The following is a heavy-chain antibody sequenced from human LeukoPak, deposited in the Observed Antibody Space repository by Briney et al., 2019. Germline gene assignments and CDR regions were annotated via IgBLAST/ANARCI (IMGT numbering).Heavy chain of an antibody. CDR2: IIPIFGIA. D-gene: IGHD2-21*02. Sequence: GASVKVSCKASGGTFISYAISWVRQAPGQGLEWMGRIIPIFGIANYAQKFQGRVTITADKSTSTAYMELSSLRSEDTAVYYCAMGVVVTAIKGNFDYWGQGTLVTVSS. CDR3: AMGVVVTAIKGNFDY. CDR1: GGTFISYA. V-gene: IGHV1-69*10. J-gene: IGHJ4*02.